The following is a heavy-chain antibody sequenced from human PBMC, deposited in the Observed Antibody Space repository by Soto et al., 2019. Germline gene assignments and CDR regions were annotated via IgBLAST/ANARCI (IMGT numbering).Heavy chain of an antibody. CDR1: GFTFTSSA. CDR2: IVVGSGNT. J-gene: IGHJ6*02. V-gene: IGHV1-58*01. D-gene: IGHD3-3*01. Sequence: GASVKVSCKASGFTFTSSAVQWVRQARGQRLEWIGWIVVGSGNTNYAQKFQERVTITRDMSTSTAYMELSSLRSEDTAVYYCAADRFGAYYDFWSGSPTPYYYYGMDVWGQGTTVTVS. CDR3: AADRFGAYYDFWSGSPTPYYYYGMDV.